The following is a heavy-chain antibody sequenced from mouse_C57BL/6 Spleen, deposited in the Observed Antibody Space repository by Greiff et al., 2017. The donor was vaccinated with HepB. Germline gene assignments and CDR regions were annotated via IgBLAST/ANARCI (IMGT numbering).Heavy chain of an antibody. D-gene: IGHD1-1*01. Sequence: QVQLQQPGAELVKPGASVKLSCKASGYTFTSYWMHWVKERPGQGLEWIGMIHPNSGSTNYNEKFKSKATVTVDKSSSTAYMQRSSLTSEDSAVYYSARGGSSYLAFAYWGQGTLVTVSA. J-gene: IGHJ3*01. CDR2: IHPNSGST. V-gene: IGHV1-64*01. CDR1: GYTFTSYW. CDR3: ARGGSSYLAFAY.